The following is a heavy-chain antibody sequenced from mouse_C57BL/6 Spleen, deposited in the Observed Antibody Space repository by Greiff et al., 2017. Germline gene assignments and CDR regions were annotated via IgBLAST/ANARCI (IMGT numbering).Heavy chain of an antibody. Sequence: QVHVKQSGPELVKPGASVKISCKASGYAFSSSWMNWVKQRPGKGLEWIGRIYPGDGDTNYNGKFKGKATLTANKSSSTAYMQLSSLTSEDSAVYFCARSYVNPAWFAYWGQGTLVTVSA. CDR3: ARSYVNPAWFAY. CDR2: IYPGDGDT. V-gene: IGHV1-82*01. J-gene: IGHJ3*01. CDR1: GYAFSSSW. D-gene: IGHD2-1*01.